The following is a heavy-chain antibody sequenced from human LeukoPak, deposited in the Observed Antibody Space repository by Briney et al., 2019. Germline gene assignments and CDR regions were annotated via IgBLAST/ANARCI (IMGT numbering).Heavy chain of an antibody. CDR1: GYTFTGYY. D-gene: IGHD3-9*01. V-gene: IGHV1-2*02. CDR2: INPNSGGT. Sequence: ASVKVSRKASGYTFTGYYMHSVRQAPGQGLEWMGWINPNSGGTNYAQKFQGRVTMTRNTSISTAYMELSRLRSDDTAVYYWAGPQYYDILTGYYTGYGMDVWGQGTTVTVSS. CDR3: AGPQYYDILTGYYTGYGMDV. J-gene: IGHJ6*02.